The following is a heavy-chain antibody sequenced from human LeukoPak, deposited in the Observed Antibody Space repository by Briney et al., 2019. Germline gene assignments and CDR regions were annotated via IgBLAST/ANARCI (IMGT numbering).Heavy chain of an antibody. J-gene: IGHJ4*02. Sequence: ALVKVSCKASGYTFTSYGISWVRQAPGQGLEWMGWISAYNGNTNYAQKLQGRVTMTTDTSTSTAYMELRSLRSDDTAVYYCARAFSVGATLYFDYWGQGTLVTVSS. D-gene: IGHD1-26*01. CDR3: ARAFSVGATLYFDY. CDR1: GYTFTSYG. CDR2: ISAYNGNT. V-gene: IGHV1-18*01.